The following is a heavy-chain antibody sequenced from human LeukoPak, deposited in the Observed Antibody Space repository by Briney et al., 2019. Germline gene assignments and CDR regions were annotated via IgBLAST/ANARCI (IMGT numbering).Heavy chain of an antibody. J-gene: IGHJ4*02. V-gene: IGHV3-53*05. D-gene: IGHD7-27*01. CDR1: GFSFSSYA. CDR2: IYSGGNT. CDR3: ARALNTNWGTYDY. Sequence: PGGSLRLSCAASGFSFSSYAMSWVRQAPGKGLEWVSIIYSGGNTYYADSVKGRFTLSRDNSKNTLYLQMTSLRAEDTALYYCARALNTNWGTYDYWGQGTLVTISS.